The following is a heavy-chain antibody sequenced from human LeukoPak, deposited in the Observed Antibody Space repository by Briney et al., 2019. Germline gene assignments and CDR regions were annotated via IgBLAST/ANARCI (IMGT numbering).Heavy chain of an antibody. CDR1: GFTFSHHG. CDR3: ANHYDSSGHGAFDI. Sequence: PGGTLRLSCAASGFTFSHHGMSWFRQAPGKGLEWVSAISGSGGSTYYADSVKGRFTISRDNSKNTLYLQMNSLRAEDTAVYYCANHYDSSGHGAFDIWGQGTMVTVSS. V-gene: IGHV3-23*01. J-gene: IGHJ3*02. CDR2: ISGSGGST. D-gene: IGHD3-22*01.